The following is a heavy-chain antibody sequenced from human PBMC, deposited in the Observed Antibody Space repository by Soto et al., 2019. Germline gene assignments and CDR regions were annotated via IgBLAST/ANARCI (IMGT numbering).Heavy chain of an antibody. CDR3: ARPRGSSSWRDAFDI. V-gene: IGHV4-39*01. CDR1: GGSISSSSYY. Sequence: SETLSLTCTVSGGSISSSSYYWGWIRQPPGKGLEWIGSIYYSGSTYYNPSLKSRVTISVDTSKNQFSLKLSSVTAADTAVYYCARPRGSSSWRDAFDIWGRGTMVTVSS. J-gene: IGHJ3*02. D-gene: IGHD6-13*01. CDR2: IYYSGST.